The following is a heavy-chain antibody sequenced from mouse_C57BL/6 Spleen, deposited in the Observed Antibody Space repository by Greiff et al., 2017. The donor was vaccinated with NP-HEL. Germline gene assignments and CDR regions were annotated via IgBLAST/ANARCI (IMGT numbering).Heavy chain of an antibody. J-gene: IGHJ4*01. CDR2: ISSGSSTI. Sequence: EVKLQESGGGLVKPGGSLKLSCAASGFTFSDYGMHWVRQAPEKGLEWVAYISSGSSTIYYADTVKGRFTISRDNAKNTLFLQMTSLRSEDTAMYYCARPRYYGSSYGAMDYWGQGTSVTVSS. CDR3: ARPRYYGSSYGAMDY. CDR1: GFTFSDYG. D-gene: IGHD1-1*01. V-gene: IGHV5-17*01.